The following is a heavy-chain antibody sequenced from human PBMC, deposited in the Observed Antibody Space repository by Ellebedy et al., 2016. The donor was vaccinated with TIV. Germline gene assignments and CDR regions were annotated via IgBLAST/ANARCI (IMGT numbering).Heavy chain of an antibody. CDR3: ARRYFDY. Sequence: GGSLRLXCGASGFIFSTCTMSWVRQAPGKGLEWVSAIEGRGETHYADSVKGRFTIPRDNSKNTLYLQMNSLRAEDTAVYYCARRYFDYWGQGTLVTVSS. V-gene: IGHV3-23*01. CDR1: GFIFSTCT. CDR2: IEGRGET. J-gene: IGHJ4*02.